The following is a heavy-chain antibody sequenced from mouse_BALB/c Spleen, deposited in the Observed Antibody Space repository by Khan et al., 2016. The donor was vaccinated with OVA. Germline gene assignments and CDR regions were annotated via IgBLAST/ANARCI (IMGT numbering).Heavy chain of an antibody. CDR1: GFNIKDSY. CDR3: AYSLCLYAMDY. V-gene: IGHV14-3*02. J-gene: IGHJ4*01. Sequence: VQLQQPGAELVKPGASVKLSCKGSGFNIKDSYIHWVKQRPEQGLEWIGRIDPATGKTIYDQKFQGKATITVDTSSNTAYLQLSRLTSDDSVVYYCAYSLCLYAMDYWGQGTSVTVSS. CDR2: IDPATGKT.